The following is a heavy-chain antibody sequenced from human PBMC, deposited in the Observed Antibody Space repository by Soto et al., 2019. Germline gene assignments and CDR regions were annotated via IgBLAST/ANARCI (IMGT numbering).Heavy chain of an antibody. CDR3: ARNPPYYYDSSGYQDFDY. V-gene: IGHV5-10-1*01. J-gene: IGHJ4*02. D-gene: IGHD3-22*01. Sequence: VESLKISCKGSVYSFTSYWISWVREMPGKGLEWMGRIDPSDSYTNYSPSFQGHVTISADKSISTAYRRWSSLKAADTAMYYCARNPPYYYDSSGYQDFDYWGQGTLVTVSS. CDR1: VYSFTSYW. CDR2: IDPSDSYT.